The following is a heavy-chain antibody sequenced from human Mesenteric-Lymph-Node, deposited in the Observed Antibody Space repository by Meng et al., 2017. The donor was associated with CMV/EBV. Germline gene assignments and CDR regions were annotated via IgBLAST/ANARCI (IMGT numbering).Heavy chain of an antibody. CDR2: IRNKANSYTT. CDR3: VRLYKGGY. Sequence: GESLKISCAASGFTFSDHYMDWVRQAPGKGLEWVGRIRNKANSYTTEYAASVKDRFTVSRDDSKNSLYLQMNSLKTDDTAVYYCVRLYKGGYWGQGTLVTVSS. J-gene: IGHJ4*02. V-gene: IGHV3-72*01. CDR1: GFTFSDHY. D-gene: IGHD1-1*01.